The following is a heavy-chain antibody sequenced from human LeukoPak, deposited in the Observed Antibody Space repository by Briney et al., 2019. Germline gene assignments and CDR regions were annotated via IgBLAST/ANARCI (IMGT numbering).Heavy chain of an antibody. CDR3: ARGGSYLGAFDI. Sequence: GGSLRLSCAASGFTFKNSAMSWVRRAPGKGLEWVSSISSSSSYIYYADSVKGRFTISRDNAKNSLYLQMNSLRAEDTAVYYCARGGSYLGAFDIWGQGTMVTVSS. V-gene: IGHV3-21*04. D-gene: IGHD1-26*01. CDR2: ISSSSSYI. J-gene: IGHJ3*02. CDR1: GFTFKNSA.